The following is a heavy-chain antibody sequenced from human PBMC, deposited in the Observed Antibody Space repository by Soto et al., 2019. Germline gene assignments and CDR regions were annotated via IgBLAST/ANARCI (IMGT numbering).Heavy chain of an antibody. CDR3: VRGGKYDPNWFDP. V-gene: IGHV3-53*01. CDR2: IYSSGST. D-gene: IGHD1-1*01. J-gene: IGHJ5*02. CDR1: GFTVSSNY. Sequence: GSLRLSCAASGFTVSSNYMSWVRQAPGKGLEWVSVIYSSGSTYYRDSVKGRFTISRDNSKNMVYLQMNSLRAEDTAVYYCVRGGKYDPNWFDPWGQGTLVTFSS.